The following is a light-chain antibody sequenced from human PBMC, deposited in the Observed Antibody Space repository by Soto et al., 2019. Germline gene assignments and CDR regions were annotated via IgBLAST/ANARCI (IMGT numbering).Light chain of an antibody. CDR3: LQYNAWPLLT. Sequence: EIEMTQSPGTLSVSPGKRATLSCRASQSVNSNLAWYQQKPGQAARLLVFGATTRATGIPARFSGSGSGTEFTLTISSLQSQDFAVYYSLQYNAWPLLTFFRGT. J-gene: IGKJ4*01. V-gene: IGKV3-15*01. CDR1: QSVNSN. CDR2: GAT.